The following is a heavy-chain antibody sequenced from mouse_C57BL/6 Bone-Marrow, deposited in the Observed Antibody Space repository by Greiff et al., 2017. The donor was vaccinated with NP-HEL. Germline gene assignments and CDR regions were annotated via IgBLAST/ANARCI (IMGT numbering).Heavy chain of an antibody. CDR1: GYTFTSYW. J-gene: IGHJ4*01. CDR3: ARSGYGYDGYAMDY. V-gene: IGHV1-53*01. D-gene: IGHD2-2*01. CDR2: INPSNGGT. Sequence: QVQLQQPGTELVKPGASVKLSCKASGYTFTSYWMHWVKQRPGQGLEWIGNINPSNGGTNYNEKFKSKATLTVDKSSSTAYMQLSSLTAEDAAVYCCARSGYGYDGYAMDYWGQGTSVTVSS.